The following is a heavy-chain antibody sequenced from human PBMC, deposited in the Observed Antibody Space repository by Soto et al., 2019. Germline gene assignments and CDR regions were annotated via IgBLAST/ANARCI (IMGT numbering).Heavy chain of an antibody. J-gene: IGHJ5*01. D-gene: IGHD2-21*01. Sequence: ASVKVSCKASGGTVSGYAIIWVRQVPGQGLEWIGGIVPIFGTTNYAQRFQGRVTFSADDSTGAAYMELDSLKSEDSALYYCAWGLRHLHMYNWSDSWCQGTLVTVSS. CDR3: AWGLRHLHMYNWSDS. CDR2: IVPIFGTT. V-gene: IGHV1-69*13. CDR1: GGTVSGYA.